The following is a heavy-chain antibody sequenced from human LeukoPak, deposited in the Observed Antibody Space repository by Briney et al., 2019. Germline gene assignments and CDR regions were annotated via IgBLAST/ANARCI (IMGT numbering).Heavy chain of an antibody. CDR2: ISYDGSNK. CDR3: ARAALDCGGDCYYFDY. Sequence: GGSLRLSCAASGFTFSSYAMHWVRQAPGKGLEWVAVISYDGSNKYYADSVKGRFTISRDNSKNTLYLQMNSLRAEDTAVYYYARAALDCGGDCYYFDYWGQGTLVTVSS. D-gene: IGHD2-21*01. J-gene: IGHJ4*02. CDR1: GFTFSSYA. V-gene: IGHV3-30-3*01.